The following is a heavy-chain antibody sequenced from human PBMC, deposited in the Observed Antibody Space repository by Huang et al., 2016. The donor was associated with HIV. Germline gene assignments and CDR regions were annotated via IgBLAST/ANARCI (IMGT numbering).Heavy chain of an antibody. Sequence: LQLQESGPGLVKSSETLSLICTVSGGSISSSSYYWGWIRTPPGKGPALIGSIYYSGNTYYNPPLKSRVTISVDTSKNQFSLKVNSVTAADTAVYYCARHGRVAGHYYNNMDVWGRGTTVTVSS. CDR1: GGSISSSSYY. V-gene: IGHV4-39*01. J-gene: IGHJ6*02. CDR3: ARHGRVAGHYYNNMDV. D-gene: IGHD6-19*01. CDR2: IYYSGNT.